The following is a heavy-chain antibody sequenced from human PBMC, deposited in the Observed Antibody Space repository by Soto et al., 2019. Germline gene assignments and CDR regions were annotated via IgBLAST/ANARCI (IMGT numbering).Heavy chain of an antibody. CDR1: GGSISTVNYC. D-gene: IGHD1-1*01. CDR3: TIGPPGNTVDY. CDR2: IYNGGST. J-gene: IGHJ4*02. Sequence: QVQLQAAGPGLVKPSQTLSLTCTVSGGSISTVNYCWSWVRQPPDKALEWIGHIYNGGSTYKNPSLNSRVTLPVDTSKNHSPLTLSSVRAANTAVYYCTIGPPGNTVDYLRQGTLVSLSS. V-gene: IGHV4-30-4*01.